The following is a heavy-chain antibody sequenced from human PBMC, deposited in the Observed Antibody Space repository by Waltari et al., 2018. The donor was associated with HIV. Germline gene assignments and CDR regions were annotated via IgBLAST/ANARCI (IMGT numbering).Heavy chain of an antibody. V-gene: IGHV1-2*02. Sequence: QVQLLQSGAEVKKPGASVKVSCKASGYTFTDYYMHWVRQAPGQGPEWMGWINPNRGDTNYAPKFQGRVTMTRDTSSTTAYMELSRLRSDDTAVYFCARDYDSNGMYYFDYWGQGTLVTVSS. CDR1: GYTFTDYY. CDR2: INPNRGDT. J-gene: IGHJ4*02. CDR3: ARDYDSNGMYYFDY. D-gene: IGHD3-22*01.